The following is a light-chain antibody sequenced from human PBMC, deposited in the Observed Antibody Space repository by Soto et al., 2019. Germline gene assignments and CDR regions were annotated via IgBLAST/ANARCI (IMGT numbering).Light chain of an antibody. CDR1: QGIRDA. CDR3: LQHSDYPFS. V-gene: IGKV1-17*01. Sequence: DIQMTQSPSSLSASVGDSVTITCRASQGIRDALGWYQQKPGKVPKRLIYSASNLQSGVPSRFSGSGSETEFTRTISSLQPEDFATYYCLQHSDYPFSFGQGTRLEL. J-gene: IGKJ2*01. CDR2: SAS.